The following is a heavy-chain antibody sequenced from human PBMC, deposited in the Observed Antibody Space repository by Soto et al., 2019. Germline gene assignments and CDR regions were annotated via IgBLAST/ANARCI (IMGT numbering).Heavy chain of an antibody. CDR2: IYYSGST. V-gene: IGHV4-59*01. Sequence: SETLSLTCTVSGGSISSYYWSWIRQPPGKGLEWIGYIYYSGSTNYNPSLKSRVTISVDTSKNQFSLKLSSVTAADTAVYYCARMQSSSWHRTNYYYYGMDVWGQGTTVTVS. D-gene: IGHD6-13*01. J-gene: IGHJ6*02. CDR3: ARMQSSSWHRTNYYYYGMDV. CDR1: GGSISSYY.